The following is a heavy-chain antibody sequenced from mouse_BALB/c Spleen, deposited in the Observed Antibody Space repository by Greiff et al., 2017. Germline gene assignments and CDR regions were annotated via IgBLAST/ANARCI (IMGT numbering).Heavy chain of an antibody. CDR1: GYTFTNYW. Sequence: VQLQQSGAELVRPGTSVKISCKASGYTFTNYWLGWVKQRPGHGLEWIGDIYPGGGYTNYNEKFKGKATLTADTSSSTAYMQLSSLTSEDSAVYFCARGSGYVWFAYWGQGTLVTVSA. CDR3: ARGSGYVWFAY. D-gene: IGHD3-1*01. V-gene: IGHV1-63*02. J-gene: IGHJ3*01. CDR2: IYPGGGYT.